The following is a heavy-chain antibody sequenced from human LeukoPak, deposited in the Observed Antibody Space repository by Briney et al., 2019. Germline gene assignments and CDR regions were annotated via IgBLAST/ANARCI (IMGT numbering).Heavy chain of an antibody. V-gene: IGHV3-66*02. Sequence: GGSLRLSCAASRFTVRSNYMSWVRQAPGKGLEWVSVIYSGGRTYYADAAKGRFTISRDNSKNTLYLQMNSLRAEDTAVYYCARSPYNWNDSPYYMDVWGKGTTVTVSS. CDR2: IYSGGRT. CDR1: RFTVRSNY. D-gene: IGHD1-1*01. CDR3: ARSPYNWNDSPYYMDV. J-gene: IGHJ6*03.